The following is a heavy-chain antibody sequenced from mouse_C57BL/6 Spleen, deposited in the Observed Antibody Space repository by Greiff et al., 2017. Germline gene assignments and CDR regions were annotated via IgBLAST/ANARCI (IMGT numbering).Heavy chain of an antibody. Sequence: VQLQQSGPELVKPGDSVKISCKASGYSFTGYFMNWVMQSHGQGLEWIGRINPYNGDTFYNQKFKGKATLTLDKSSSTAHMGLRSLTSEVSAVYYCARTAQATFWFAEWGQGTVVTVSA. V-gene: IGHV1-20*01. D-gene: IGHD3-2*02. CDR3: ARTAQATFWFAE. CDR2: INPYNGDT. J-gene: IGHJ3*01. CDR1: GYSFTGYF.